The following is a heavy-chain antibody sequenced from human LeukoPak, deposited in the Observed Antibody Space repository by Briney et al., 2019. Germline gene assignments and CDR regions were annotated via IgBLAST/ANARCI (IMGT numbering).Heavy chain of an antibody. V-gene: IGHV3-33*01. J-gene: IGHJ4*02. CDR3: ARDRYSSGWATFDY. D-gene: IGHD6-19*01. CDR1: GFSFSSYG. CDR2: IWYDGSNK. Sequence: GGSLRLSCAASGFSFSSYGMHWVRQAPGKGLEGVAVIWYDGSNKYYADSVKGRFTISRDNSKNTLYLQMNSLRAEDTAVYYCARDRYSSGWATFDYWGQGTLVTVSS.